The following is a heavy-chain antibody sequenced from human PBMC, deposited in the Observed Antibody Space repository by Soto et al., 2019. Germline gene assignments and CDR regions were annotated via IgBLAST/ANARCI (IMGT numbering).Heavy chain of an antibody. CDR1: GGSFSGYY. J-gene: IGHJ6*02. CDR3: ARGGNCIVSSCPLGSHYGMDV. Sequence: QVQLQQWGAGLLKPSETLSLTCAVYGGSFSGYYWTWIRQPPGKGLEWVGEIGHSGSATYSPSLKSRVTISVDTSNSQFSLRLSSVTAADTAVYYCARGGNCIVSSCPLGSHYGMDVWGQGTTVPVSS. CDR2: IGHSGSA. V-gene: IGHV4-34*01. D-gene: IGHD2-15*01.